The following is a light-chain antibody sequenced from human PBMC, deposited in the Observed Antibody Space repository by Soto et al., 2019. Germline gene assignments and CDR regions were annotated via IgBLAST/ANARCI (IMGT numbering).Light chain of an antibody. CDR1: QSISSY. Sequence: IQMTQSPSSLSASVGDRVTITCRASQSISSYLNWYQQKPGKVPKLLIYSASSLQSGVPSRFSGSGSGTDFTFTINSLQPEDFATYYCQQSYTTPWTFGQGTKVDSK. V-gene: IGKV1-39*01. J-gene: IGKJ1*01. CDR3: QQSYTTPWT. CDR2: SAS.